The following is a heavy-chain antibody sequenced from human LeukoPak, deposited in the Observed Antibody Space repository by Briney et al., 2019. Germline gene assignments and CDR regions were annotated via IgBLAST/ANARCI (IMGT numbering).Heavy chain of an antibody. V-gene: IGHV4-34*01. J-gene: IGHJ4*02. D-gene: IGHD2-15*01. CDR1: GGSFSGYY. Sequence: SETLSLTCAVYGGSFSGYYWSWIRQPPGKGLEWSGEINHSGSTNYNPSLKRRVTISVDTSKNQFSLQLSSVTAADTAVYYCARGAYCSGGSCYSLALDYWGQGTLVTVSS. CDR2: INHSGST. CDR3: ARGAYCSGGSCYSLALDY.